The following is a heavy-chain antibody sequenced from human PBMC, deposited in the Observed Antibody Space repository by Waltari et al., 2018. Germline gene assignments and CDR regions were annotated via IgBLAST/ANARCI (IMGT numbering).Heavy chain of an antibody. CDR3: AREGGSFPFDY. J-gene: IGHJ4*02. CDR1: GFTFSRYE. D-gene: IGHD1-26*01. CDR2: ISGSANTI. Sequence: EVQLVESGGGLVQPGGSLRLSCAASGFTFSRYEMNWVRQAPGKGLEWVSYISGSANTISYRDSVKGRFTISRDNAKNSLFLQMNSLRAEDSAMYYCAREGGSFPFDYWGQGTLVTVSS. V-gene: IGHV3-48*03.